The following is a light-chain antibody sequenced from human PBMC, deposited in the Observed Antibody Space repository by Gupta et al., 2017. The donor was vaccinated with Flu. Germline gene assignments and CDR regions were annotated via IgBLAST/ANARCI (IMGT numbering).Light chain of an antibody. CDR2: RDS. J-gene: IGLJ2*01. Sequence: SYELTQPLSVSVALGQTARITCGGNNIGTKKVHWYQQRPGQAPVLVIYRDSSRPSGIPERFSGSNSGNTDTLTISRAQAGDEADYYCQVWDSFTVVFGGGTKLTVL. CDR3: QVWDSFTVV. V-gene: IGLV3-9*01. CDR1: NIGTKK.